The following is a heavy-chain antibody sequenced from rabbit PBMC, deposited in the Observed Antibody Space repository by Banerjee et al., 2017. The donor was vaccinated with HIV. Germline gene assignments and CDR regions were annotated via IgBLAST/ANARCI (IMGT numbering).Heavy chain of an antibody. Sequence: QEQLEESGGDLVKPEGSLTLTCTASGFSFSNKYVMWWVRQAPGKGLEWIGIIYTGSSGSTWYASWAKGRFTISSHNAQNTLYLQLNSLTAADTATYFCARVGYAGYAGYGYGVFNLWGPGILVTVS. V-gene: IGHV1S45*01. CDR2: IYTGSSGST. D-gene: IGHD6-1*01. CDR1: GFSFSNKYV. J-gene: IGHJ4*01. CDR3: ARVGYAGYAGYGYGVFNL.